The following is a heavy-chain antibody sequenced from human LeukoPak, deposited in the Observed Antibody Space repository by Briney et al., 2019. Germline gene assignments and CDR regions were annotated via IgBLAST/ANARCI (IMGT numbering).Heavy chain of an antibody. V-gene: IGHV1-18*01. Sequence: ASVKVSCKASGYTFTSYGISWVRQAPGQGLEWMGWISAYNGNTNYAQKLQGRVTMTTDTSTSTAYVELSSLRSKDTAMYYCATDRRSLGGFDSWGQGALVTVSS. CDR2: ISAYNGNT. CDR1: GYTFTSYG. D-gene: IGHD3-16*01. J-gene: IGHJ4*02. CDR3: ATDRRSLGGFDS.